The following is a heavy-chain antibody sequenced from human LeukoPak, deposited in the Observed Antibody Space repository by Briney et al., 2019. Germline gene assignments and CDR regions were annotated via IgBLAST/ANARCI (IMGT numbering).Heavy chain of an antibody. Sequence: GGSLRLSCAASGFTFSSYEMNWVRKAPGTGLERVSYISSSGSTIYYADSVKGRFTISRDNAKNSLYLQMNSLRAEDTAVYYCARDSPPVTLDYWGQGTLVTVSS. CDR2: ISSSGSTI. J-gene: IGHJ4*02. CDR1: GFTFSSYE. D-gene: IGHD4-17*01. CDR3: ARDSPPVTLDY. V-gene: IGHV3-48*03.